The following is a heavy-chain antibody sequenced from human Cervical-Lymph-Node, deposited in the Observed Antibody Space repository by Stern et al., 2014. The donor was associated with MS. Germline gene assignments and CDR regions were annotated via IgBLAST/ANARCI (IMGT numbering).Heavy chain of an antibody. CDR2: ISGSGSTT. J-gene: IGHJ4*02. V-gene: IGHV3-11*01. Sequence: VQLVQSGGGLVKPGGSLRLSCAASGSFFGDHYMTWIRQAPGKGLEWVSYISGSGSTTYYADSVKGRFTISRDAKNSLYLQMNGLRAEDTAVYYCARDEHSLGSWGQGTLVTVSS. CDR3: ARDEHSLGS. CDR1: GSFFGDHY. D-gene: IGHD2-15*01.